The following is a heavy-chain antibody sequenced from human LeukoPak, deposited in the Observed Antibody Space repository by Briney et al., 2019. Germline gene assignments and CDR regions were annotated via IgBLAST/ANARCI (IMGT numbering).Heavy chain of an antibody. CDR3: AREPSDCVGPKVYNWFDP. Sequence: ASVKVSCKASGYTFTGYYMHWVRQAPGQGLEWMGWINPNSGGTNYAQKFQGRVTMTRDTSISTAYMEPSRLRSDDTAVYYCAREPSDCVGPKVYNWFDPWGQGTLVTVSS. CDR1: GYTFTGYY. D-gene: IGHD1-26*01. V-gene: IGHV1-2*02. CDR2: INPNSGGT. J-gene: IGHJ5*02.